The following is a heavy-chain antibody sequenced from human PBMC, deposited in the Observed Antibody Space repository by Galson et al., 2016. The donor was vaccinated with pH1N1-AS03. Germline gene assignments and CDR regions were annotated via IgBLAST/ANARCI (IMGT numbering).Heavy chain of an antibody. J-gene: IGHJ4*02. Sequence: ETLSLTCTISGGSITTTYWSWIRPPPGKGLQWICYISYSGFTNYNPSLTGRVTISIDTSKNQFSLQMRSVAAADTALDFCARLSDVWSGYPSFDSWGEGTLVTVSS. D-gene: IGHD3-3*01. CDR3: ARLSDVWSGYPSFDS. CDR1: GGSITTTY. V-gene: IGHV4-59*03. CDR2: ISYSGFT.